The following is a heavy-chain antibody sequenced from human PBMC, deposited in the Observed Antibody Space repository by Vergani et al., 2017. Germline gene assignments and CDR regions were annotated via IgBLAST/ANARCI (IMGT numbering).Heavy chain of an antibody. CDR2: ISGNKYDV. V-gene: IGHV3-21*01. J-gene: IGHJ3*01. CDR3: VIDVRVSRT. Sequence: EVQMVESGGGLVKPGGSLRLSCVASGFTFSHYSMNWVRQAPGKGLEWVSSISGNKYDVYYADSVKGRFTISRDNAKNSLYLDMSRLRAEDTAVYYCVIDVRVSRTWGQGTLVAVSS. CDR1: GFTFSHYS.